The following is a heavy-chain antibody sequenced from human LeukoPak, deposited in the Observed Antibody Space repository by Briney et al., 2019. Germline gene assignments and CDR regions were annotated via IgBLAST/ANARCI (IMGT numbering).Heavy chain of an antibody. CDR1: GFTFTDYA. V-gene: IGHV3-23*01. J-gene: IGHJ4*02. D-gene: IGHD1-1*01. Sequence: GGSLRLSCAASGFTFTDYAMSWVRQAPGKGLEWVSAISAGGTTTYYADFVKGRFTVSRDNSKNTLYLQLTSLRAEDTAIFYCAKADPGTGAFDNWGQGTLVTVSS. CDR3: AKADPGTGAFDN. CDR2: ISAGGTTT.